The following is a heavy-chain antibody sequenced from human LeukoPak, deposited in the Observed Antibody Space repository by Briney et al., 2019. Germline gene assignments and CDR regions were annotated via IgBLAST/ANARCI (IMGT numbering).Heavy chain of an antibody. V-gene: IGHV4-4*07. D-gene: IGHD6-13*01. Sequence: SETLSLTCTVSGGSISSYYWSWVRQPAGKGLEWIGRIYASGNTNYNPSLKGRVPMTVDTSKNQFSLNLSSVTAADTAVYYCARGRGSSWYYFDSWGQGTLVTVSS. J-gene: IGHJ4*02. CDR1: GGSISSYY. CDR3: ARGRGSSWYYFDS. CDR2: IYASGNT.